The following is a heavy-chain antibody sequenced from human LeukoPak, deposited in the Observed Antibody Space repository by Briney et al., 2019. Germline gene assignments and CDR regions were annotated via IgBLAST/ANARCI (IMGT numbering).Heavy chain of an antibody. D-gene: IGHD3-3*01. V-gene: IGHV4-59*01. CDR3: ARVYWSGYYLHWFDP. CDR1: GGSISSYY. CDR2: IYYSGST. J-gene: IGHJ5*02. Sequence: SETLSLTCTVSGGSISSYYWSWIRQPPGKGLKWIGYIYYSGSTNYNPSLRGRVTISVDTSKNQFSLKLSSVTAADTAVYYCARVYWSGYYLHWFDPWGQGTLVTVSS.